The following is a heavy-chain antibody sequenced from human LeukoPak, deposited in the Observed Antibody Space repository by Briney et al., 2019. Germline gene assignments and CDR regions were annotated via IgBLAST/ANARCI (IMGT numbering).Heavy chain of an antibody. D-gene: IGHD3-9*01. J-gene: IGHJ3*02. V-gene: IGHV1-69*13. Sequence: SVKVSCKASGGTFSSYAISWVRQAPGQGLEWMGGIIPIFGTANYAQKFQGRATITADESTSTAYMELSSLRSEDTAVYYCASGQTYYDILTGYYPTLDAFDIWGHGTMVTVSS. CDR3: ASGQTYYDILTGYYPTLDAFDI. CDR2: IIPIFGTA. CDR1: GGTFSSYA.